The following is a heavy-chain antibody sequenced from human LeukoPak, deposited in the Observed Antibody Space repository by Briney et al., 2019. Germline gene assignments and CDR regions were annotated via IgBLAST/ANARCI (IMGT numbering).Heavy chain of an antibody. V-gene: IGHV3-74*01. Sequence: GGSLRLSCAASGFTFSTYWMHWVRQAPGKGLVWVSRINSDGSTTTYADSVKGRFTISRDNAKNTLYLQMNSLRAEDTAVYYCARQVNLRSGSYPGYWGQGTLVTVSS. J-gene: IGHJ4*02. CDR2: INSDGSTT. CDR3: ARQVNLRSGSYPGY. CDR1: GFTFSTYW. D-gene: IGHD1-26*01.